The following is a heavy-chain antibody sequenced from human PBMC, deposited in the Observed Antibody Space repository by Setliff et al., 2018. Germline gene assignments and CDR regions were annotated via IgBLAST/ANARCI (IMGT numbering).Heavy chain of an antibody. CDR2: VSASGST. Sequence: SETLSLTCTVSGASISDYYWTWIRQPAGKELERIGRVSASGSTTYNPSLKSRVTMSVDTSRNQISLNLTSVTAADTAMYYCARERTIFGILVISGWFDPWGQGTVVTVSS. CDR1: GASISDYY. CDR3: ARERTIFGILVISGWFDP. V-gene: IGHV4-4*07. D-gene: IGHD3-3*01. J-gene: IGHJ5*02.